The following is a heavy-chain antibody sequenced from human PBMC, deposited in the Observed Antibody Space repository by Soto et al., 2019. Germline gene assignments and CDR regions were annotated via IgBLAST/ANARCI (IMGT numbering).Heavy chain of an antibody. Sequence: SVKVSCKASGGTFSSYAISWVRQAPGQGLEWMGGIIPIFGTANYAQKFQGRVTITADESTSTAYMELSSLRSEDTAVYYCARAPSGGYSLFVGFDPWGQGTLVTVSS. CDR1: GGTFSSYA. CDR3: ARAPSGGYSLFVGFDP. J-gene: IGHJ5*02. D-gene: IGHD5-18*01. CDR2: IIPIFGTA. V-gene: IGHV1-69*13.